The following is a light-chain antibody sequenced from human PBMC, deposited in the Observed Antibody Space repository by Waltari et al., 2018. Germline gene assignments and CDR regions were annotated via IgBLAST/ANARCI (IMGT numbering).Light chain of an antibody. CDR1: TNDLGSYNY. J-gene: IGLJ3*02. V-gene: IGLV2-11*01. CDR3: CSYAGSYTWV. CDR2: DVT. Sequence: SALTQPRPVSGSPGQSVTTSCTGTTNDLGSYNYAPWYQQHPGKAPKLIILDVTKRPSGVPDRLSGSKSGNTASLTISGLRAEDEAEYYCCSYAGSYTWVFGGGTKLTVV.